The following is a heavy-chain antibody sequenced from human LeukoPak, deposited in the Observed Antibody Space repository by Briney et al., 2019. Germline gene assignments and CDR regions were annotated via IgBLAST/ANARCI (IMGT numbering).Heavy chain of an antibody. J-gene: IGHJ4*02. Sequence: GGCLRLSCAASGFTFSSYAMSWVRQAPGKGLEWGSAICGSGGSTYYADSVKGRFTISRDNSKNTLYLQMNSLRAEDTAVYYCAKSDVCGGDCYSAPLWLNWGQGTLVTVSS. CDR1: GFTFSSYA. CDR2: ICGSGGST. CDR3: AKSDVCGGDCYSAPLWLN. D-gene: IGHD2-21*02. V-gene: IGHV3-23*01.